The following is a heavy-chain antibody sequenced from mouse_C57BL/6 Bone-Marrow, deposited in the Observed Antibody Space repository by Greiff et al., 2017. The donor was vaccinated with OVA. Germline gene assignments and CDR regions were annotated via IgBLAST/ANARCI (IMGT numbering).Heavy chain of an antibody. D-gene: IGHD2-3*01. CDR2: ISYDGSN. Sequence: EVKLQESGPGLVKPSQSLSLTCSVTGYSITSGYYWNWIRQFPGNKLEWMGYISYDGSNNYNPSLKNRISITRDTSKNQFFLKLNSVTTEDTATYYCARKMVTYAMDYWGQGTSVTVSS. V-gene: IGHV3-6*01. J-gene: IGHJ4*01. CDR1: GYSITSGYY. CDR3: ARKMVTYAMDY.